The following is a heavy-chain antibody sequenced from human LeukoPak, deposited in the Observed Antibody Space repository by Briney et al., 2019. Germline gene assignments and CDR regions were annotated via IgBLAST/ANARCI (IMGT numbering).Heavy chain of an antibody. J-gene: IGHJ4*02. Sequence: GGALRLSCEASGFTFNSDLMNCVRQAPGKGLGWLAKIRPDGSEAVYVDSVRGRFTISRENAKNLVYLQMNNLRAEDTAVYYCSGRSGFSSIYWGQGVLVTVSS. CDR1: GFTFNSDL. CDR2: IRPDGSEA. CDR3: SGRSGFSSIY. D-gene: IGHD2-2*01. V-gene: IGHV3-7*01.